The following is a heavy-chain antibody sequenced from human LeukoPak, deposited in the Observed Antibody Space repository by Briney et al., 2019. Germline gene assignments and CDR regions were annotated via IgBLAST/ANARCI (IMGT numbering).Heavy chain of an antibody. CDR3: ARDRPHEGFPYYYYMDV. V-gene: IGHV1-18*01. J-gene: IGHJ6*03. CDR1: GYTFTSYG. CDR2: ISAYNGNT. Sequence: ASVKVSCKASGYTFTSYGISWVRQAPGQGLEWMGWISAYNGNTNYAQKLQGRVTMTTDTSTSTAYMELRSLRSDDTAVYYCARDRPHEGFPYYYYMDVWGKGTTVTVSS.